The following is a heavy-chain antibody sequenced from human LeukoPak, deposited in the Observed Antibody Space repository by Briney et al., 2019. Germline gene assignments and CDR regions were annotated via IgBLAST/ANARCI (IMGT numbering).Heavy chain of an antibody. D-gene: IGHD2-15*01. Sequence: PLGALSHTCVLSLYSLVDAFHWGWIPQLPGKGLEGTQIVSYSGTTNYYPSLRSRVTISADKSKNQFSLKLTSVTAADTAVYYCLRDIVPSHPGYWGQGTLVTVSS. V-gene: IGHV4-38-2*01. CDR1: LYSLVDAFH. J-gene: IGHJ4*02. CDR3: LRDIVPSHPGY. CDR2: VSYSGTT.